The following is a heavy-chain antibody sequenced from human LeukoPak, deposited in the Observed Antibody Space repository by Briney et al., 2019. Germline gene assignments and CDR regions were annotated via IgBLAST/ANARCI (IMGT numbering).Heavy chain of an antibody. Sequence: PGGSLRLSCAASGFTFSSYSMNWVRQAPGKGLEWVSYISSSSSTIYYADSVKGRFTNSRDNAKNSLYLQMNSLRAEDTAVYYCARGGYSYGFRTFDYWGQGTLVTVSS. V-gene: IGHV3-48*01. CDR1: GFTFSSYS. J-gene: IGHJ4*02. CDR2: ISSSSSTI. D-gene: IGHD5-18*01. CDR3: ARGGYSYGFRTFDY.